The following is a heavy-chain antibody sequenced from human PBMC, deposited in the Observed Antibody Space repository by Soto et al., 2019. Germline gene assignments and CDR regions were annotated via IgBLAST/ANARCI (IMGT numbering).Heavy chain of an antibody. J-gene: IGHJ4*02. V-gene: IGHV3-21*01. CDR2: ISSSSSYI. D-gene: IGHD2-15*01. Sequence: RRLSCAASGFTFSSYSMNWVRQAPGKGLEWVSSISSSSSYIYYADSVKGRFTISRDNAKNSLYLQMKSLRAEDTAVYYCARDQKVANDYWGQGTLATVSS. CDR3: ARDQKVANDY. CDR1: GFTFSSYS.